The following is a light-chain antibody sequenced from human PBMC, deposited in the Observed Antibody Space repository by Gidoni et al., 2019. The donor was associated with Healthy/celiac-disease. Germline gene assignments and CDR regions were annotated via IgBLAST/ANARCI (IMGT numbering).Light chain of an antibody. J-gene: IGKJ2*01. CDR2: AAS. CDR1: QSISSY. V-gene: IGKV1-39*01. Sequence: DIQMTQSPSSLSASVGDRVTITCRASQSISSYLNWYQQKPGKAPKLLIYAASSLQSGVPSRCSGSGSGTDFTLTISSLQPEDFATYYCQQSYSTPHMYTFGQGTKLEIK. CDR3: QQSYSTPHMYT.